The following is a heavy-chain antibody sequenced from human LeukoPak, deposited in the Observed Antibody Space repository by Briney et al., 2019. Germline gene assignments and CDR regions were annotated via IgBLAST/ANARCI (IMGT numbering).Heavy chain of an antibody. J-gene: IGHJ4*02. D-gene: IGHD3-22*01. CDR3: TRRSSDDSSGYYI. CDR2: IRNKANTYAT. Sequence: GGSLRLSCAASGFIFSGSAMHWVRQASGKGLEWVGRIRNKANTYATACSTSVKGRFTISRDDSKNTAYLQMNSLKTEDTAVYYCTRRSSDDSSGYYIWGQGTLVTVSS. CDR1: GFIFSGSA. V-gene: IGHV3-73*01.